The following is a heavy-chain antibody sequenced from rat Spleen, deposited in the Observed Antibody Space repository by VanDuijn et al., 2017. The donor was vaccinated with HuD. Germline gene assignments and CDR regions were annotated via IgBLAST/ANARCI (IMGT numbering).Heavy chain of an antibody. CDR1: GHSITSSYR. D-gene: IGHD1-2*01. Sequence: EVQLQESGPGPVEVSESLSLTCSVTGHSITSSYRWNWIRKFPGNKLEWMGYINSAGSTNYNPSLKSRISLTRDTSKNQFFLQVNSVTTEDTATYYCARTYSSYTDVMDAWGQGASVTVSS. J-gene: IGHJ4*01. CDR2: INSAGST. CDR3: ARTYSSYTDVMDA. V-gene: IGHV3-3*01.